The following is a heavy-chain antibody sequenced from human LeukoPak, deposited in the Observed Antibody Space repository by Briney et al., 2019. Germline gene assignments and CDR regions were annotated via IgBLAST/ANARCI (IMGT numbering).Heavy chain of an antibody. J-gene: IGHJ4*02. D-gene: IGHD4-17*01. CDR1: GFTFNNYA. V-gene: IGHV3-20*04. CDR2: ISWRGDTT. Sequence: GGSLRLSCAASGFTFNNYAMTWVRQTPGKGPEWVSLISWRGDTTAYAESVRGRFTISRDNARESLYLQMNNLRAEDTAVYYCAKAEVTIPNDCWGQGTLVTVSS. CDR3: AKAEVTIPNDC.